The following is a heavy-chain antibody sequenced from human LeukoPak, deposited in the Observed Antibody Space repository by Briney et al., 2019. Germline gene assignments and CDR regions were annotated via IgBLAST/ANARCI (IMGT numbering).Heavy chain of an antibody. Sequence: GGSLRLSWAASGFIFTNYFMSWVGQDPGKGLEWVASIKNDGSEKYYVDSVRGRFTISRDNTMNSLYLQMSSLRAEDTAVYYCATDRGWRTSGYYLYYFEYWGQGTLVTFSS. V-gene: IGHV3-7*01. CDR2: IKNDGSEK. CDR3: ATDRGWRTSGYYLYYFEY. J-gene: IGHJ4*02. CDR1: GFIFTNYF. D-gene: IGHD3-3*01.